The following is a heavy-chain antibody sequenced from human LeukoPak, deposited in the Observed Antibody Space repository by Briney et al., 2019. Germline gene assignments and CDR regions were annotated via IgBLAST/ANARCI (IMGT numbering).Heavy chain of an antibody. D-gene: IGHD3-22*01. CDR2: IIPIFGTA. CDR1: GGTFSSYA. Sequence: SVKVSCKASGGTFSSYAISWVRPAPGQGLEWMGGIIPIFGTANYAQKFQGRVTITTDESTSTAYMELSSLRSEDMAVYYCAREGGYRVRDAFDIWGQGTMVTVSS. J-gene: IGHJ3*02. CDR3: AREGGYRVRDAFDI. V-gene: IGHV1-69*05.